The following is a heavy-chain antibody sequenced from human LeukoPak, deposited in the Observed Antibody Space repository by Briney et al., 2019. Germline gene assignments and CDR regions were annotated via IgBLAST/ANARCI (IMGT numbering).Heavy chain of an antibody. J-gene: IGHJ4*02. V-gene: IGHV4-59*01. D-gene: IGHD6-13*01. CDR3: ARVVAAAGLASNFDY. Sequence: PSETLSLTCTVSGGSISSYYWSWIRQPPGKGLEWIGYIYYSGSTNYNPSLKSRVTISVDTSKNQFSLKLSSVTAADTAVYYCARVVAAAGLASNFDYWGQGTLVTVSS. CDR2: IYYSGST. CDR1: GGSISSYY.